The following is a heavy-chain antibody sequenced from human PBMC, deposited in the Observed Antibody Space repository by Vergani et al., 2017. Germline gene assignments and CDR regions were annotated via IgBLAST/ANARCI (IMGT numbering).Heavy chain of an antibody. V-gene: IGHV4-59*01. CDR1: GGSISSYY. J-gene: IGHJ4*02. D-gene: IGHD3-16*01. Sequence: QVQLQESGPGLVKPSETLSLTCTVSGGSISSYYWSWIRQPPGKGLEWIGYIYYSGSTNYNPSLKSRVTISVDTSKNQFSLKLSSVTAADTAGYYCARGEAGGPRLSDYWGQGTLVTVSS. CDR2: IYYSGST. CDR3: ARGEAGGPRLSDY.